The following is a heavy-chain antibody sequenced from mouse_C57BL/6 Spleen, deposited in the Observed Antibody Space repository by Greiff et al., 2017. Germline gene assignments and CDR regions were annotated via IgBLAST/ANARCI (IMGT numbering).Heavy chain of an antibody. J-gene: IGHJ3*01. CDR3: TREGYGPFAY. V-gene: IGHV5-9-1*02. CDR1: GFTFSSYA. CDR2: ISSGGDYI. D-gene: IGHD1-1*02. Sequence: EVMLVESGEGLVKPGGSLKLSCAASGFTFSSYAMSWVRQTPEKRLEWVAYISSGGDYIYYADTVKGRFTISRDNARNTLYLQMSSLKSEDTAMYYCTREGYGPFAYWGQGTLVTVSA.